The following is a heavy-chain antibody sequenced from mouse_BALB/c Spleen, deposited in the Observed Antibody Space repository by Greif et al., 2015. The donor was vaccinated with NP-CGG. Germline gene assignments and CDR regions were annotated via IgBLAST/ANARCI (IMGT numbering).Heavy chain of an antibody. J-gene: IGHJ4*01. CDR1: GFSLTSYG. CDR3: ARRDYDYEEGAMDY. V-gene: IGHV2-9*02. CDR2: IWAGGST. D-gene: IGHD2-4*01. Sequence: QVQLKESGPGLVAPSQSLSITCTVSGFSLTSYGVHWVRQPPGKGLEWLGVIWAGGSTNYNSALMSRLSISKDNSKSQVFLKMNSLQTDDTAMYYCARRDYDYEEGAMDYWGQGTSVTVSS.